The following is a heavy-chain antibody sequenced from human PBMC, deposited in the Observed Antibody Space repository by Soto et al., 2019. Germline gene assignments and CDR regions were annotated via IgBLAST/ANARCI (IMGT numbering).Heavy chain of an antibody. CDR2: IDNSGTIK. D-gene: IGHD2-15*01. V-gene: IGHV3-11*01. CDR1: GFTFSDYY. CDR3: ARIEGDCSGGSCYSGGFDY. Sequence: RRLSCAASGFTFSDYYMTWIRQAPGKGLEWVSYIDNSGTIKYYADSVKGRFTISRDNTKNSLSLQMNSLGAEDTAIYYCARIEGDCSGGSCYSGGFDYWGQGALVTV. J-gene: IGHJ4*02.